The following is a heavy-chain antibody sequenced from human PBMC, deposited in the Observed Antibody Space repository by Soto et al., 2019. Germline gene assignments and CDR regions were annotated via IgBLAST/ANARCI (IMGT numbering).Heavy chain of an antibody. CDR2: ISSNGGST. D-gene: IGHD2-15*01. J-gene: IGHJ3*02. V-gene: IGHV3-64*01. CDR1: GFNFSSYA. CDR3: ARERQDIVVVVAAGDAFDI. Sequence: EVQLVESGGGLVQPGGSLRLSCAASGFNFSSYAMHWVRQAPGKGLEYVSAISSNGGSTYYANSVKGRFTISRDNSKNTLYLQMGSLRAEDMALYYCARERQDIVVVVAAGDAFDIWGQGTMVTVSS.